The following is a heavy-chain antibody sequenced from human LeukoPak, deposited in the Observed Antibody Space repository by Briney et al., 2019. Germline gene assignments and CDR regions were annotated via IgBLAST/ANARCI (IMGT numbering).Heavy chain of an antibody. CDR3: VKDLSGWYTFDY. J-gene: IGHJ4*02. CDR2: IQFDGGDK. Sequence: GGSLRLSCAASGFTFSYYAMHWVRQAPGKGLEWVAFIQFDGGDKYYADSVKGRFTISRDNSKNTQYLQMNSLRTEDTAVYYCVKDLSGWYTFDYWGQGTLVTVSS. V-gene: IGHV3-30*02. CDR1: GFTFSYYA. D-gene: IGHD6-19*01.